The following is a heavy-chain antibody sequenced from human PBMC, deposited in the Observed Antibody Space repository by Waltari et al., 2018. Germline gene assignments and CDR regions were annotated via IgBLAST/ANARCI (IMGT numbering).Heavy chain of an antibody. J-gene: IGHJ4*02. Sequence: QVQLQESGPGLVKPSETLSLTCTVSGGPISNSYWSWIRRPPGKGLDWFASVYYSGSTKYTSSLKSRVTISIDASKSQFSLILSSVTSADTAMYYCTKGKLGGFDYWGRGTLVTVSP. D-gene: IGHD3-16*01. V-gene: IGHV4-59*01. CDR2: VYYSGST. CDR1: GGPISNSY. CDR3: TKGKLGGFDY.